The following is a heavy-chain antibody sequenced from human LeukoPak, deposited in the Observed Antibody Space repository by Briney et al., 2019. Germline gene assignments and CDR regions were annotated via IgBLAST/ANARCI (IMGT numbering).Heavy chain of an antibody. D-gene: IGHD6-19*01. CDR2: IYYSGST. V-gene: IGHV4-59*08. CDR3: ARHLYSSGWYGYFDY. J-gene: IGHJ4*02. Sequence: SETLSLTCTVSGGSISSYYWSWIRQPPGKGLEWIGYIYYSGSTNYNPSLKSRVTISVDTSKNQFSLKLSSVTAADTAVYYCARHLYSSGWYGYFDYWGQGTLVTVSS. CDR1: GGSISSYY.